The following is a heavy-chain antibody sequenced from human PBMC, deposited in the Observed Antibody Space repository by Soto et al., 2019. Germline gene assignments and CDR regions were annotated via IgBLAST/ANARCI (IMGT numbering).Heavy chain of an antibody. V-gene: IGHV3-13*01. CDR2: IGTAGDT. J-gene: IGHJ5*02. D-gene: IGHD3-3*01. CDR1: GFTFSSYD. CDR3: ARGFYDFWSGPWFDP. Sequence: GGSLRLSCAASGFTFSSYDMHWVRQATGKGLEWVSAIGTAGDTYYPGSVKGRFTISRENAKNSLYLQMNSLRAGDTAVYYCARGFYDFWSGPWFDPWGQGTLVTVSS.